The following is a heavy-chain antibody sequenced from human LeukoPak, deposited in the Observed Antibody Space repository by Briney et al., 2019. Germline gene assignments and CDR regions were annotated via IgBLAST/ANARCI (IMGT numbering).Heavy chain of an antibody. Sequence: SETLSLTCTVSGGSISSSSYYWGWIRQPPGKGLEWIGSIYYSGSTYYNPSLKSRVTISVDTSKNQFSLKLSSATAADTAVYYCARVAAAGTPGLYYYYYMDVWGKGTTVTISS. D-gene: IGHD6-13*01. V-gene: IGHV4-39*07. CDR2: IYYSGST. J-gene: IGHJ6*03. CDR3: ARVAAAGTPGLYYYYYMDV. CDR1: GGSISSSSYY.